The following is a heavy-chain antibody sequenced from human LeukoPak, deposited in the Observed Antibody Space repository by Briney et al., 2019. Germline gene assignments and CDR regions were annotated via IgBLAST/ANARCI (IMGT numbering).Heavy chain of an antibody. V-gene: IGHV4-34*01. CDR1: GGSFSGYY. J-gene: IGHJ5*02. CDR2: INHSGST. D-gene: IGHD6-13*01. CDR3: ARDLAAAGTIDP. Sequence: PSETLSLTCAVYGGSFSGYYWSWIRQPPGKGLEWIGEINHSGSTNYNLSLKSRVTISVDTSKNQFSLKLSSVTAADTAVYYCARDLAAAGTIDPWGQGTLVTVSS.